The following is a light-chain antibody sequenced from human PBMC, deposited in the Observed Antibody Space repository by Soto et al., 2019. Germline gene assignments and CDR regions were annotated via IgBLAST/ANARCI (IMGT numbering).Light chain of an antibody. CDR1: SSDVGNYNL. Sequence: QSVLTQPASVSGSPGQSITISCTGTSSDVGNYNLVSWYQQHPGTGPKLMIYEVSKRPSGVSNRFSGSKSGNAASLTISGLQDEDEADYYCCSYAGPSTYVVFGGGTKLTVL. J-gene: IGLJ2*01. CDR3: CSYAGPSTYVV. CDR2: EVS. V-gene: IGLV2-23*02.